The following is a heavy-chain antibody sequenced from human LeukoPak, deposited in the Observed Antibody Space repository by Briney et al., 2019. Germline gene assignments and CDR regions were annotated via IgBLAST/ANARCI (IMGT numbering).Heavy chain of an antibody. V-gene: IGHV3-9*01. J-gene: IGHJ4*02. CDR3: AKDTLGGYSYGYFDY. CDR2: ISWNSGSI. CDR1: GFTFDDYA. Sequence: PGRSLRLSCAASGFTFDDYAMHWVRQAPGKGLEWVSGISWNSGSIGYADSVKGRFTISRDNAKNSLYLQVNSLRAEDTALYYCAKDTLGGYSYGYFDYWGQGTLVTVSS. D-gene: IGHD5-18*01.